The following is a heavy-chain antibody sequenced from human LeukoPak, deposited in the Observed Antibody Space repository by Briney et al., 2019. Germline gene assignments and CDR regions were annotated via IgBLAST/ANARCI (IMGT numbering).Heavy chain of an antibody. CDR2: IIPIFGKA. CDR3: ARARVPVGDTSGWSGSRGDFVY. D-gene: IGHD6-19*01. CDR1: GGTFSSHV. J-gene: IGHJ4*02. V-gene: IGHV1-69*01. Sequence: GASVKVSCKASGGTFSSHVVAWVRQAPGQGLEWMGGIIPIFGKADYAQKFQGRITITADEYTGTAYMELSSLRSDDTAVYYCARARVPVGDTSGWSGSRGDFVYWGQGTLVTVSS.